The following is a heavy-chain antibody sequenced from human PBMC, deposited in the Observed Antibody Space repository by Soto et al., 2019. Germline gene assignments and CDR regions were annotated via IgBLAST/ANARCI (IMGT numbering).Heavy chain of an antibody. CDR2: ISAYNGST. CDR3: ARDRVVREFWDFQH. J-gene: IGHJ1*01. CDR1: GYTFTSYG. Sequence: ASVKVSCKASGYTFTSYGISWVRQAPGQGLEWMGWISAYNGSTNYAQKLQGRVTMTTDTSTSTAYMELRSLRSDDTAVYYCARDRVVREFWDFQHWGQGTLVTVSS. D-gene: IGHD3-22*01. V-gene: IGHV1-18*01.